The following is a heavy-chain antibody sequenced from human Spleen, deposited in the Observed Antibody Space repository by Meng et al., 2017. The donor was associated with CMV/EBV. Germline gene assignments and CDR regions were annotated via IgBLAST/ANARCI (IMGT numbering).Heavy chain of an antibody. V-gene: IGHV1-2*02. Sequence: ASVKVSCKASGYTFTVYHIHWVRQAPGQGLEWMGWINPKRGDTYYVEKFQGRVTMTRDTSIGTAYMDLSRLKSGDTAVYYCARVSEYCTRTNCYKLFDYWGQGTLVTVSS. CDR2: INPKRGDT. CDR3: ARVSEYCTRTNCYKLFDY. CDR1: GYTFTVYH. J-gene: IGHJ4*02. D-gene: IGHD2-2*02.